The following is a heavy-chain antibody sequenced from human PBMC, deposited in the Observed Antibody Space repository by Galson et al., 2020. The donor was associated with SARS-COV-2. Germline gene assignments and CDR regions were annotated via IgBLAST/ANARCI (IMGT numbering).Heavy chain of an antibody. CDR3: ARHRRAQQQLVRIGSALSPGLSPFDY. CDR2: IYYSGST. Sequence: SETLSLTCTVSGGSISSSSYYWGWIRQPPGKGLEWIGSIYYSGSTYYNPSLKSRVTISVDTSKNQFSLKLSSVTAADTAVYYCARHRRAQQQLVRIGSALSPGLSPFDYWGQGTLVTVSS. V-gene: IGHV4-39*01. CDR1: GGSISSSSYY. D-gene: IGHD6-13*01. J-gene: IGHJ4*02.